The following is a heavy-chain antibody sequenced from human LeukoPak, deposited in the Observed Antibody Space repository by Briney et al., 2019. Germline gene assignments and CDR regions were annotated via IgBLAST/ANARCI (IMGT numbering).Heavy chain of an antibody. J-gene: IGHJ6*02. CDR1: GYTFTSYE. CDR2: MNPNSGNT. V-gene: IGHV1-8*01. CDR3: ARVKKDRYGMDV. Sequence: ASVKVSCKASGYTFTSYEINWVRQATGQGLEWMGWMNPNSGNTGYAQKFQGRVTMTRNTSISTAYMELSSLRSEDTAVYYCARVKKDRYGMDVWGQGTTVTVSS.